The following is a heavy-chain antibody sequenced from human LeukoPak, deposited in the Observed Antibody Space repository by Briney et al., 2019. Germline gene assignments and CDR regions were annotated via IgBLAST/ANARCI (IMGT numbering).Heavy chain of an antibody. V-gene: IGHV4-38-2*02. D-gene: IGHD6-6*01. CDR2: IYHSGST. CDR1: GYSISSGYY. CDR3: ARRRIAARQSDYYYYYMDV. J-gene: IGHJ6*03. Sequence: SETLSLTCTVSGYSISSGYYWGWIRQPPGKGLEWIGSIYHSGSTNYNPSLKSRVTISVDTSKNQFSLKLSSVTAADTAVYYCARRRIAARQSDYYYYYMDVWGKGTTVTVSS.